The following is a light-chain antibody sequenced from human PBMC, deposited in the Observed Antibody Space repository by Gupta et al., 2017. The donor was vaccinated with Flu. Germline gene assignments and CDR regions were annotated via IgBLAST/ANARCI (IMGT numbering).Light chain of an antibody. Sequence: CSGVNSTIGGAYDLHWSPPLPGPSPNLLMYGRTIRPSGVPARFSGSKYVSSASLSITGLQGEDEADYYWQSYDSSLGHCVFGGGTKLTVL. CDR2: GRT. CDR3: QSYDSSLGHCV. CDR1: NSTIGGAYD. V-gene: IGLV1-40*01. J-gene: IGLJ3*02.